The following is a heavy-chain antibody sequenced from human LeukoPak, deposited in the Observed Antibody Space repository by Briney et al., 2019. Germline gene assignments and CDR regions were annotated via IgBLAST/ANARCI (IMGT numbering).Heavy chain of an antibody. Sequence: PSQTLSLTCAVSGGFISSGGYSWSWIRQPPGKGLEWIGYIYHSGSTYYNPSLKSRVTISVDRSKNQFSLKLSSVTAADTAVYYCARQDYYYGMDVWGQGTTVTVSS. CDR1: GGFISSGGYS. CDR2: IYHSGST. J-gene: IGHJ6*02. V-gene: IGHV4-30-2*01. CDR3: ARQDYYYGMDV.